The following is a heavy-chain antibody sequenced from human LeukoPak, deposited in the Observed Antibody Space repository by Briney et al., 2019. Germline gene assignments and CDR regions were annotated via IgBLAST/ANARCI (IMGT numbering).Heavy chain of an antibody. Sequence: GASVKVSCKTSGYSFTDYYMHWVRQAPGQGLEWMGWINPNSGGTSSAQKFQGRVTMTRDTSITTVYMEVRWLTSDDTAIYYCARADPLHGGPYLIGPWGLGTLVTVSS. CDR2: INPNSGGT. CDR1: GYSFTDYY. J-gene: IGHJ5*02. V-gene: IGHV1-2*02. CDR3: ARADPLHGGPYLIGP. D-gene: IGHD2-21*01.